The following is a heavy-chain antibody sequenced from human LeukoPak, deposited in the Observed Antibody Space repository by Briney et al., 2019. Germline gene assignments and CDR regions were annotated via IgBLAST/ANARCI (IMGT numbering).Heavy chain of an antibody. V-gene: IGHV1-69*13. CDR2: NIPIFGTA. Sequence: SVKVSCKASGGTFSSYAISWVRQAPGQGLEWMGGNIPIFGTANYAQKFQGRVTITADESTTTVYLELSSLRSEDTAVYYCAREFRPFTGDYGPFDHWGQGTLVTVSS. D-gene: IGHD4-17*01. CDR1: GGTFSSYA. J-gene: IGHJ4*02. CDR3: AREFRPFTGDYGPFDH.